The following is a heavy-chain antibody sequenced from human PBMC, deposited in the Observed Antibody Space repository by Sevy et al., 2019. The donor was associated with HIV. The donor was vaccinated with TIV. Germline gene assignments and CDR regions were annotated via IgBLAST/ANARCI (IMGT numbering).Heavy chain of an antibody. Sequence: LRETLSLTCTVSGGSISTNNWWSWVRQSPGEGLEWIGEIHHSGSTNYNPSLKSRVTMSVDKSKNQCSLKLTSVTAADTAVYYCARDLNDFWSGPLDVWGQGTTVTVSS. J-gene: IGHJ6*02. CDR2: IHHSGST. CDR3: ARDLNDFWSGPLDV. D-gene: IGHD3-3*01. V-gene: IGHV4-4*03. CDR1: GGSISTNNW.